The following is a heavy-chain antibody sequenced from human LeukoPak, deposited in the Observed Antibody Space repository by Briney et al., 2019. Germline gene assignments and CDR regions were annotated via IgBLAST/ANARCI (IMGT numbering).Heavy chain of an antibody. J-gene: IGHJ3*02. CDR3: ARGYCPHLAFDI. Sequence: SETLSLACTVSGGSISSYYWSWIRQPPGKGLEWIGYIYYSGSTNYNPSLKSRVTISVDTSKNQFSLKLSSVTAADTAVYYCARGYCPHLAFDIWGQGTMVTVSS. CDR1: GGSISSYY. V-gene: IGHV4-59*01. D-gene: IGHD2-21*02. CDR2: IYYSGST.